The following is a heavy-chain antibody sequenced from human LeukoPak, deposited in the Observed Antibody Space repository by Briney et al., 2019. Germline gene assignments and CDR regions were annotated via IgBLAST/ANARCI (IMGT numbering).Heavy chain of an antibody. D-gene: IGHD3-3*01. CDR3: ARDLEFFGVVMPDY. Sequence: ASVKVSCKASGYTFTSYGISWVRQAPGQGLEWMGWISAYNGNTNYAQKLQGRDTMTTDTSTSTAYMELRSLRSDDTAVYYCARDLEFFGVVMPDYWGQGTLVTVSS. CDR2: ISAYNGNT. CDR1: GYTFTSYG. J-gene: IGHJ4*02. V-gene: IGHV1-18*01.